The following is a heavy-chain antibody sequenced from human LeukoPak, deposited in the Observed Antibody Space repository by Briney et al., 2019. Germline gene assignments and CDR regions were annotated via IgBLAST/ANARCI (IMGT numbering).Heavy chain of an antibody. V-gene: IGHV3-48*01. CDR2: ISSSSSTI. D-gene: IGHD6-6*01. J-gene: IGHJ4*02. CDR1: GFTFSSYS. CDR3: ASLSYQLVRIFDY. Sequence: GGSLRLSCAASGFTFSSYSMNWVRQAPGKGLEWVSYISSSSSTIYYADSVKGRFTISRDNAKNSLYLQMNSLRAEDTAVYYCASLSYQLVRIFDYWGQGTLVTVSS.